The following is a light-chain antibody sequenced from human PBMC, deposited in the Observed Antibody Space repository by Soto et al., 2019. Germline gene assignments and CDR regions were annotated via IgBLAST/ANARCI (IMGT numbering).Light chain of an antibody. CDR1: QSISSK. V-gene: IGKV3-15*01. CDR3: QQYDKWPQT. J-gene: IGKJ4*01. CDR2: DAS. Sequence: EIVMTQSPATLSVSPGERATLSCRASQSISSKLAWYQQRPGQAPRLLIFDASTRATGVPVRFRGSGSGTEFTLTISGLQSEDFAVYCCQQYDKWPQTFGGGTKVDIK.